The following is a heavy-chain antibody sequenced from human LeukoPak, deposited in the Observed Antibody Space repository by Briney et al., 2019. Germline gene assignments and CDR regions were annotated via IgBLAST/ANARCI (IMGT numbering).Heavy chain of an antibody. D-gene: IGHD1-20*01. CDR2: IYYSGST. V-gene: IGHV4-59*01. Sequence: PSETLCLTCTVSGGSISSYYWSWIRQPPGKGLEWIGYIYYSGSTNYNPSLKSRVTISVDTSKNQFSLKLSSVTAADTAVYYCARDTHNWNYWGQGTLVTVSS. CDR1: GGSISSYY. CDR3: ARDTHNWNY. J-gene: IGHJ4*02.